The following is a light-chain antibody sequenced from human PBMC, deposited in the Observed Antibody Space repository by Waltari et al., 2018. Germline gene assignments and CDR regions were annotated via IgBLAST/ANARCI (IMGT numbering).Light chain of an antibody. Sequence: EVVLTQSPGTLSLSPGERATLSCRASQSLSSSYLAWYQQRPGQAPRLLIYGVSNRATGIPDRFSGSGSGTDFTLTISRLEPEEFAVYYCQQYLNSPFVGQGTKLEI. CDR2: GVS. CDR3: QQYLNSPF. CDR1: QSLSSSY. V-gene: IGKV3-20*01. J-gene: IGKJ2*01.